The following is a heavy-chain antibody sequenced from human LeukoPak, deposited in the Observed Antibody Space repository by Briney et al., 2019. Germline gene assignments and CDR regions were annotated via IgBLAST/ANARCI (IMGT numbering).Heavy chain of an antibody. CDR2: INPNSGGT. D-gene: IGHD2-2*01. CDR1: GYTFTGYY. V-gene: IGHV1-2*04. CDR3: ARDTRYSGYCSSTSCLSGGMAV. J-gene: IGHJ6*04. Sequence: ASVKVSCKASGYTFTGYYMHWVRQAPGQGLEWVGGINPNSGGTNNAQKFQGWVTMTRDTSISTAYMELSRLRSDDTAVYYCARDTRYSGYCSSTSCLSGGMAVWGKGTTVTVSS.